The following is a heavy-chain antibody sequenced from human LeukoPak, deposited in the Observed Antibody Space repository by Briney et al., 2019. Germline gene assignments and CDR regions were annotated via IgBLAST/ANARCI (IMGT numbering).Heavy chain of an antibody. CDR1: GGSISSYY. CDR3: ARERVHRMVRGVIGYFVY. D-gene: IGHD3-10*01. CDR2: IYTSGST. Sequence: SETLSLTCTVSGGSISSYYWSLIRQTAGKGLEWIGRIYTSGSTNYNPSLKSRVTMSVDTSKNQFSLQLSSVTAADTAVYYCARERVHRMVRGVIGYFVYWGQGTLVTVSS. J-gene: IGHJ4*02. V-gene: IGHV4-4*07.